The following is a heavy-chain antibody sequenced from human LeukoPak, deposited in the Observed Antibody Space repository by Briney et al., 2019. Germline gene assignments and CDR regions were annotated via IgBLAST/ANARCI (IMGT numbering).Heavy chain of an antibody. CDR3: ARDWSRSSGWYWVSWFDP. Sequence: ASVKVSCKASGGTFTHYVISWVRQAPGQGLEWMGGIAPISGTPMYAQRFQDRVTITADKSTSTAYMELSSLRSEDTAVYYCARDWSRSSGWYWVSWFDPWGQGTLVTVSS. D-gene: IGHD6-19*01. CDR1: GGTFTHYV. J-gene: IGHJ5*02. V-gene: IGHV1-69*06. CDR2: IAPISGTP.